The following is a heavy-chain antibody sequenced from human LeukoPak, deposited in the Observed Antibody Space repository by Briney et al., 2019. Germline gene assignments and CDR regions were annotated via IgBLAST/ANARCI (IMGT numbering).Heavy chain of an antibody. Sequence: SVKVSYKASGYILTDYFMHWVRPPPAQGLEWMGWITTYNGDTDYAQKLQGRVTMTADTSTSTAYMELRSLRSDDTAVYYCAIVLPYFGYWGQGTLLTVSS. CDR2: ITTYNGDT. D-gene: IGHD3-10*01. V-gene: IGHV1-18*04. CDR1: GYILTDYF. CDR3: AIVLPYFGY. J-gene: IGHJ4*02.